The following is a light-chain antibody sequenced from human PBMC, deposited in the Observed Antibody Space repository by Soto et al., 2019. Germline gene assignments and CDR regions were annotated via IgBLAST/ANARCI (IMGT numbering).Light chain of an antibody. CDR3: QQRSNWPL. J-gene: IGKJ5*01. Sequence: IVLTQSTASLSLSPGERATLSCRASQSVSSYLAWYQQKPGQAPRLLIYDASNRATGIPARFSGSGSGTDFTLTISSLEPEDFAVYYCQQRSNWPLFGQGTRLEI. CDR1: QSVSSY. CDR2: DAS. V-gene: IGKV3-11*01.